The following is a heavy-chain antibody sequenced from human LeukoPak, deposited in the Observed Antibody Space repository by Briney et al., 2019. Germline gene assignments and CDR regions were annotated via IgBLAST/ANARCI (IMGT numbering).Heavy chain of an antibody. J-gene: IGHJ6*03. CDR2: ISDDGRDI. Sequence: PGTSLRLSCEASGFTFSTFPMHWVRQTPDKGLEWGAVISDDGRDIYYADSVKGRFTISRDNSKNTLYLQMTSLSPEETAVVYCARVGRVSIYPSYMDVWGKGTTVTVSS. CDR3: ARVGRVSIYPSYMDV. D-gene: IGHD6-6*01. V-gene: IGHV3-30*04. CDR1: GFTFSTFP.